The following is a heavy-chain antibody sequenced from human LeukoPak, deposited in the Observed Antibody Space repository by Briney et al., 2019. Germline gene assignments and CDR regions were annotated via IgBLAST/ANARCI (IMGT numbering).Heavy chain of an antibody. V-gene: IGHV3-9*01. D-gene: IGHD1-14*01. CDR2: ISWNSGSI. CDR1: GFTFDDYA. CDR3: AADKGTMEMDY. Sequence: PGGSLRLSCAASGFTFDDYAMHWVRQAPGKGLEWVSGISWNSGSIDYAGSVKGRFTISRDNAKNSPYLQMDSLRVEDTALYYCAADKGTMEMDYWGQGTLVTVSS. J-gene: IGHJ4*02.